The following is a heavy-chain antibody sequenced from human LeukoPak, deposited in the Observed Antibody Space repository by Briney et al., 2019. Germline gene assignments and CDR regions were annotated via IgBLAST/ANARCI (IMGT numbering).Heavy chain of an antibody. CDR1: GGTFSSYA. J-gene: IGHJ4*02. Sequence: ASVKVSCKASGGTFSSYAISWVRQAPGQGLEWMGGIIPIFGTANYAQKFQGRVTITAGESTSPAYMELRSLKSEDTAVYYCARVPYCSSTSCYTPYHYWGQGTLVTVSS. CDR2: IIPIFGTA. CDR3: ARVPYCSSTSCYTPYHY. D-gene: IGHD2-2*02. V-gene: IGHV1-69*13.